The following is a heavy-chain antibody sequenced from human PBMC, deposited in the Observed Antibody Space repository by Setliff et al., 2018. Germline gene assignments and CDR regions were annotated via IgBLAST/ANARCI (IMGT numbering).Heavy chain of an antibody. V-gene: IGHV4-61*08. CDR3: ASNALPHYDYSNYEGLYDYYYYMDV. CDR1: GGSISSGGYY. CDR2: INHSGST. Sequence: SETLSLTCTVSGGSISSGGYYWSWIRQPPGKGLEWIGEINHSGSTNYNPSLKSRVTISVDTSKNQFSLKLSSVTAADTAVYYCASNALPHYDYSNYEGLYDYYYYMDVWGKGTTVTVSS. J-gene: IGHJ6*03. D-gene: IGHD4-4*01.